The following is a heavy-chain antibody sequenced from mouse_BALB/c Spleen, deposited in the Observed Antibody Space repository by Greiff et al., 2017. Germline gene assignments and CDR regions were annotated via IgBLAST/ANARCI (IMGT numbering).Heavy chain of an antibody. CDR1: GYTFTDYA. Sequence: VKLVESGAELVRPGVSVKISCKGSGYTFTDYAMHWVKQSHAKSLEWIGVISTYYGDASYNQKFKGKATMTVDKSSSTAYMELARLTSEDSAIYYCAISYGNYVGYWGQGTTLTVSS. CDR2: ISTYYGDA. J-gene: IGHJ2*01. V-gene: IGHV1S137*01. CDR3: AISYGNYVGY. D-gene: IGHD2-1*01.